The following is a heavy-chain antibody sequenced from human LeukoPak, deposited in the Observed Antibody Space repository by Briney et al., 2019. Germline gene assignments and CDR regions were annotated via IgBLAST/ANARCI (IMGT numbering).Heavy chain of an antibody. Sequence: AASVKVSCKAPGYTFTSYDINWVRQATGQGLEWMGWMNPNSGNTGYAQKFQGRVTMTRNTSISTAYMELSSLRSEDTAVYYCARARNKLGYCSGGSCYRVDPWGQGTLVTVSS. D-gene: IGHD2-15*01. CDR1: GYTFTSYD. J-gene: IGHJ5*02. CDR3: ARARNKLGYCSGGSCYRVDP. V-gene: IGHV1-8*01. CDR2: MNPNSGNT.